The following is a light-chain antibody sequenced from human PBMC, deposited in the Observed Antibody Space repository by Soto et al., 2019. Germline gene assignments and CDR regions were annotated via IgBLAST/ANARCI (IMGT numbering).Light chain of an antibody. CDR3: ATWDDSLIAFYV. CDR1: SSNIGSNT. J-gene: IGLJ1*01. Sequence: QSALTQPPTASGTPGQRVTISCSGSSSNIGSNTVNWYQQLPGTAPKLLIYSNNQRPSGVPDRFSGSKSGTSASLAISGLQSDDEADYYCATWDDSLIAFYVFGSGTKLTVL. V-gene: IGLV1-44*01. CDR2: SNN.